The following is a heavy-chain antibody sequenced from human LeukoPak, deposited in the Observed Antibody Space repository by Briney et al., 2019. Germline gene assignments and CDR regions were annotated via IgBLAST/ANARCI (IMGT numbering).Heavy chain of an antibody. J-gene: IGHJ6*02. V-gene: IGHV4-59*01. CDR2: LYYSGST. CDR3: ARSYDSRGYYYYGMDV. D-gene: IGHD3-22*01. Sequence: SETLSLTCTVSGGSISTYYWSWIPQPPGKGLEWIGYLYYSGSTNYNPSLKSRVTISLDTSKNQFSLRLSSVTAADTAVYYCARSYDSRGYYYYGMDVWGQGTTVTVSS. CDR1: GGSISTYY.